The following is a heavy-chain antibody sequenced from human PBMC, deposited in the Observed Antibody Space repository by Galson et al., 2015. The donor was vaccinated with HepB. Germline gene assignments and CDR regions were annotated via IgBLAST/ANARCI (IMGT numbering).Heavy chain of an antibody. CDR2: ISGSGGST. V-gene: IGHV3-23*01. Sequence: SLRLSCAASGFTFSSYAMSWVRQAPGKGLEWVSAISGSGGSTYYADSVKGRFTISRDNSKNTLYLQMNSLRAEDTAVYYCANAQRVGWQHHGDAPDYWGQGTLVTVSS. D-gene: IGHD5-24*01. CDR3: ANAQRVGWQHHGDAPDY. CDR1: GFTFSSYA. J-gene: IGHJ4*02.